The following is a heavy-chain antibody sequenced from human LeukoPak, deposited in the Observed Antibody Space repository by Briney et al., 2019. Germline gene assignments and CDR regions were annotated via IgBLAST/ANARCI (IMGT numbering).Heavy chain of an antibody. CDR3: ARDQDYDFWSGYYYYFDY. V-gene: IGHV4-38-2*02. D-gene: IGHD3-3*01. CDR1: GFSISSGYY. CDR2: IYHSGST. J-gene: IGHJ4*02. Sequence: PSETLSLTCTASGFSISSGYYWGWLRQPPGKGLEWIGSIYHSGSTYYNPSLKSRLTISVDTSKNQFSLKLSSVTAADTAVYYCARDQDYDFWSGYYYYFDYWGQGTLVTVSS.